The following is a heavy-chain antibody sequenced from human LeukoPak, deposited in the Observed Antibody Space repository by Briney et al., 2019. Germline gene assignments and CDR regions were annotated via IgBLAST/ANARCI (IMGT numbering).Heavy chain of an antibody. V-gene: IGHV4-59*11. Sequence: PSETLSLTCVVSGGSLSTHHWSWIRQSPGRGLEWIGYISDSGSTNYNPSLKSRVTISVDTSKNQFSLKLSSVTAADTAVYYCARAKVGFNYWGQGTLVTVSS. CDR3: ARAKVGFNY. J-gene: IGHJ4*02. D-gene: IGHD3-10*01. CDR1: GGSLSTHH. CDR2: ISDSGST.